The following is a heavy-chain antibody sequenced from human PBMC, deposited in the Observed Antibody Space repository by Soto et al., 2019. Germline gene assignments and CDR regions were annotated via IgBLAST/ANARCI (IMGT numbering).Heavy chain of an antibody. D-gene: IGHD6-13*01. CDR3: AKDWRDSSSWSRRNYYYGMDV. V-gene: IGHV3-23*01. CDR1: GFTFSSYA. Sequence: GGSLRLSCAACGFTFSSYAMSWVRQAPGKGLEWVSAISGSGGSTYYADSVKGRFTISRDNSKNTLYLQMNSLRAEDTAVYYCAKDWRDSSSWSRRNYYYGMDVWGQGTTVTVSS. J-gene: IGHJ6*02. CDR2: ISGSGGST.